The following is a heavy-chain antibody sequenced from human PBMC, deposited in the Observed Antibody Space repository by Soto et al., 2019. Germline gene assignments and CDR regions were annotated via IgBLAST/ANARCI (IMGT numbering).Heavy chain of an antibody. CDR1: GGTFSSYA. CDR2: IIPIFGTA. J-gene: IGHJ4*02. D-gene: IGHD3-22*01. Sequence: GASVKVSCKASGGTFSSYAISWVRQAPGQGLEWMGGIIPIFGTANYAQKFQGRVTITADESTSTAYMELSSLRSEDTAVYYCAIVGGGVGYYYDSSWLQYYWGKGTLVTVSS. CDR3: AIVGGGVGYYYDSSWLQYY. V-gene: IGHV1-69*13.